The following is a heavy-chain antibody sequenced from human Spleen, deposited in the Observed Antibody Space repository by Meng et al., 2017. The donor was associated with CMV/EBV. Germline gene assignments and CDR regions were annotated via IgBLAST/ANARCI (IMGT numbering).Heavy chain of an antibody. D-gene: IGHD4-23*01. Sequence: SQTLSLTCAVNPGPLSGYFWAWIRQSPGKGLEWIGEIIHTGGTNYNPSLKSRATILVDPTKNHLHLTLTSVTAADTGVYYCARCGLTPRPVVYNYYAMDFWGQGTTVTVSS. J-gene: IGHJ6*02. CDR1: PGPLSGYF. CDR3: ARCGLTPRPVVYNYYAMDF. V-gene: IGHV4-34*12. CDR2: IIHTGGT.